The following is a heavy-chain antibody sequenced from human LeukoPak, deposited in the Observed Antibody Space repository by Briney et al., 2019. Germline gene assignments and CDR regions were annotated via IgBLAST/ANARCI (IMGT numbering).Heavy chain of an antibody. CDR1: GLIFIDYD. D-gene: IGHD6-19*01. J-gene: IGHJ4*02. CDR2: IGIRGDT. Sequence: PGGSLRLSCAASGLIFIDYDMHWVRQVIGKGLEWVSAIGIRGDTHYSGSVKGRFTISRENAESSLYLQMNSLRAEDTAVYYCARGGIQVSGIDEFDYWGQGTLVTVSS. V-gene: IGHV3-13*01. CDR3: ARGGIQVSGIDEFDY.